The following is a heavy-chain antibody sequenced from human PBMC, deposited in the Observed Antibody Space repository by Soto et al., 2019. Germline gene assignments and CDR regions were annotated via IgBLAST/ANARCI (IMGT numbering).Heavy chain of an antibody. Sequence: QVQLVESGGGVVQPGRSLRLSCAASGFTFSSYGMHWVRQAPGKGLEWVAVISYDGSNKYYADSVKGRFTISRDNSKNPLYLQMNSRRAEDTAVYYCAREGSIGWYYWYFELWGRGTLVTVSS. V-gene: IGHV3-30*03. D-gene: IGHD6-19*01. J-gene: IGHJ2*01. CDR3: AREGSIGWYYWYFEL. CDR1: GFTFSSYG. CDR2: ISYDGSNK.